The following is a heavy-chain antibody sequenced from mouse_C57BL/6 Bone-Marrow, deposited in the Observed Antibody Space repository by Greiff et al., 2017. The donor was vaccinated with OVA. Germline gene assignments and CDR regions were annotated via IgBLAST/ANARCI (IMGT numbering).Heavy chain of an antibody. Sequence: EVMLVESGGGLVKPGGSLKLSCAASGFTFSSYAMSWVRQTPEKRLEWVATISDGGSYTYYPDNVKGRFTISRDNAKNNLYLQMSHLKSEDTAMYYCARYYYGSSYRYFDVWGTGTTVTVSS. CDR2: ISDGGSYT. D-gene: IGHD1-1*01. J-gene: IGHJ1*03. CDR1: GFTFSSYA. V-gene: IGHV5-4*03. CDR3: ARYYYGSSYRYFDV.